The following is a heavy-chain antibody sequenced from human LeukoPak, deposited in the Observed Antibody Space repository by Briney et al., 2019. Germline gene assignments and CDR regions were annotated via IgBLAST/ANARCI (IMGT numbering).Heavy chain of an antibody. V-gene: IGHV3-23*01. CDR1: GFTFSSYA. J-gene: IGHJ4*02. CDR3: AKDRPRQYSSSPGY. Sequence: GGSLRLSCAASGFTFSSYAMSWVRQAPGKGLEWVSAISGSGGSTYYADSVKGRFTISRDNSKNTLYLQMNSLRAEDMAVYYCAKDRPRQYSSSPGYWGQGTLVTVSS. D-gene: IGHD6-13*01. CDR2: ISGSGGST.